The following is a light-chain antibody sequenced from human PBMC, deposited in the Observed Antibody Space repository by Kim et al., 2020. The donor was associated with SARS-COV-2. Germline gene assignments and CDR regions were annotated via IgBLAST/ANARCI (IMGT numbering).Light chain of an antibody. J-gene: IGKJ5*01. CDR2: DAS. V-gene: IGKV3-11*01. Sequence: EILLTQSPATLSLSPGERATLSCRASQSVSSYLAWYQQKPGQAPRLLIYDASSRATGIPARFSGSGSGTDFTLTISSLEPEDFVVYYCQQHSNWPLTFGQGTRLEIK. CDR3: QQHSNWPLT. CDR1: QSVSSY.